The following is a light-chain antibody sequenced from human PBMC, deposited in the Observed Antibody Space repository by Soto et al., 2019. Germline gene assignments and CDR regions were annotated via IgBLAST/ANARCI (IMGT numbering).Light chain of an antibody. CDR3: QQVNDYPIT. J-gene: IGKJ5*01. V-gene: IGKV1-9*01. Sequence: DIHLTQSPSFLSASVGDRVTITCRPSQGINSYLAWYQQKPGRAPKLLIYPASTLQSGVPSRFSGSGSGTEFTLTISSLQPEDFATYHCQQVNDYPITFGQGTRLEIK. CDR1: QGINSY. CDR2: PAS.